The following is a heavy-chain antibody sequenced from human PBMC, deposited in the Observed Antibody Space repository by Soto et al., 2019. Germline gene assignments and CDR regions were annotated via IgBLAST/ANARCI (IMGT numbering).Heavy chain of an antibody. J-gene: IGHJ4*02. CDR3: ARLRMHSSGWSPWDY. CDR2: IYDDGST. CDR1: GGSISSSSYY. Sequence: QLQLQESGPGLVKPSETLSLTCTVSGGSISSSSYYWGWIRQPPGKGLEWIGTIYDDGSTHYNPPLKSRVTISADTSKHQFSLKVSSVTAADTAVDYCARLRMHSSGWSPWDYWGQGTLVTVSS. V-gene: IGHV4-39*01. D-gene: IGHD6-19*01.